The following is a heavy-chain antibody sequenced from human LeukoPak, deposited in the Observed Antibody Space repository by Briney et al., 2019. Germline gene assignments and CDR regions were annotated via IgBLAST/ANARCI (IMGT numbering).Heavy chain of an antibody. CDR2: IYSGGST. V-gene: IGHV3-66*01. CDR3: ARDEDGGNTLDY. D-gene: IGHD4-23*01. Sequence: PGGSLRLSCAASEFSVGSNYMTWVRRAPGKGLEWVSLIYSGGSTYYADSVKGRFTISRDDAKNSLYLQMNSLRAEDTAVYYCARDEDGGNTLDYWGQGTLVTVSS. CDR1: EFSVGSNY. J-gene: IGHJ4*02.